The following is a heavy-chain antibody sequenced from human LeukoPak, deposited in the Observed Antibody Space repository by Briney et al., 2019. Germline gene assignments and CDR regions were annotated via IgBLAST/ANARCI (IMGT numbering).Heavy chain of an antibody. J-gene: IGHJ5*02. CDR2: INTKNGDT. CDR1: GYSFSGFY. D-gene: IGHD5-12*01. Sequence: AASVKVSCKASGYSFSGFYIHWMRQAHGQGLEWMGWINTKNGDTIYSQKFQGRVTITRDTSINTAYMELSSLISDDTAVYYCARVGYTGYDYDHWGQGTLVTVSS. V-gene: IGHV1-2*02. CDR3: ARVGYTGYDYDH.